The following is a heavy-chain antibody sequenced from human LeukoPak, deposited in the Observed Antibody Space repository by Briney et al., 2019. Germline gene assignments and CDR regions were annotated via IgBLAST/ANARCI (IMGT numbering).Heavy chain of an antibody. D-gene: IGHD2-2*01. CDR2: IIPIFGTA. V-gene: IGHV1-69*13. J-gene: IGHJ6*03. Sequence: ASVKVSCKASGGTFSSCAISWVRQAPGQGLEWMGGIIPIFGTANYAQKFQGRVTITADESTSTAYMELSSLRSEDTAVYYCAGLGYCSSTSCYSDYYYYMDVWGKGTTVTASS. CDR1: GGTFSSCA. CDR3: AGLGYCSSTSCYSDYYYYMDV.